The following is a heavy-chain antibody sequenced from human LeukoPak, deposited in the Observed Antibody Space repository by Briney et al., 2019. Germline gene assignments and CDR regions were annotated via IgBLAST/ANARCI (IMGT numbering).Heavy chain of an antibody. CDR2: INHSGST. D-gene: IGHD1-26*01. J-gene: IGHJ4*02. CDR1: GGSFSGYY. Sequence: PSETLSLTCAVYGGSFSGYYWSWIRQPPGKGLEWIGEINHSGSTNYNPSLKSRVTISVDTSKNQFSLKLSSVTAADTAVYYCARDGSRGYAFDYWGQGTLVTVSS. CDR3: ARDGSRGYAFDY. V-gene: IGHV4-34*01.